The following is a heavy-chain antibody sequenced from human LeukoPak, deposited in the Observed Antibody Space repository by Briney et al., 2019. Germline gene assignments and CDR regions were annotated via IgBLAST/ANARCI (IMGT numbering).Heavy chain of an antibody. CDR2: ISSSSSYI. CDR1: GFTFSSYS. V-gene: IGHV3-21*01. J-gene: IGHJ3*02. CDR3: ARERDGYTHDAFDI. Sequence: PGGSLRLSCAASGFTFSSYSMNWVRQAPGKGLEWVSSISSSSSYIYSADSVKGRFTISRDNAKNSLYVQMNSLRAEDTAVYYCARERDGYTHDAFDIWGQGTMVTVSS. D-gene: IGHD5-24*01.